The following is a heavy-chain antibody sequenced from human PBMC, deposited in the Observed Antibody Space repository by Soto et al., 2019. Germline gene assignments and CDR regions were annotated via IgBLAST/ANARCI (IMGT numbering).Heavy chain of an antibody. Sequence: QVQLVQSGAEVKKPGSSVKVSCKASGGTFSSYAISWVRQAPGQGLEWMGGIIPIFGTANYAQKFQGRVTSTADESTSTAYRELSSLRSDDTAVYYCASPPSSNRYYYGMDVWGQGTTVTVSS. D-gene: IGHD4-4*01. CDR2: IIPIFGTA. CDR3: ASPPSSNRYYYGMDV. V-gene: IGHV1-69*12. CDR1: GGTFSSYA. J-gene: IGHJ6*02.